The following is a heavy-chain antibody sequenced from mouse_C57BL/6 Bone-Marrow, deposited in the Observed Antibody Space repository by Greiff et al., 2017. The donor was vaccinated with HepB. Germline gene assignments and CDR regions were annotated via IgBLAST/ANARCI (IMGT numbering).Heavy chain of an antibody. Sequence: QVQLQQSGAELARPGASVKLSCKASGYTFTSYGISWVKQRTGQGLEWIGEIYPRSGNTYYNEKFKGKATLTADKSSSTAYMELRSLTSEDSAVYFCAGWLLSYFDYGGQGTTLTVSS. CDR2: IYPRSGNT. CDR3: AGWLLSYFDY. D-gene: IGHD2-3*01. CDR1: GYTFTSYG. V-gene: IGHV1-81*01. J-gene: IGHJ2*01.